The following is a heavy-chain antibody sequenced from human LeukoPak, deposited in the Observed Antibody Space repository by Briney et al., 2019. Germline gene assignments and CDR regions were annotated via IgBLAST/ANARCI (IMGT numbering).Heavy chain of an antibody. CDR3: AKELEWELHVFDI. CDR2: ISSAGGTK. CDR1: GFTFSNYG. D-gene: IGHD1-26*01. J-gene: IGHJ3*02. V-gene: IGHV3-30*18. Sequence: PGGSLRLSCAASGFTFSNYGMHWVRQAPGKGLEWVAVISSAGGTKYYADSVKGRFTISRDNSKNTLYLEMNSLRTEDTAVYYCAKELEWELHVFDIWGQGTMVTVSS.